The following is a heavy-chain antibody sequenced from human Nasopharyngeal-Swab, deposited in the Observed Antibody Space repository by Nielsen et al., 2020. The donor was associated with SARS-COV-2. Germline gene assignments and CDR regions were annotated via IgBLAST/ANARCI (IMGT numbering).Heavy chain of an antibody. V-gene: IGHV1-69*13. D-gene: IGHD2-15*01. CDR1: GGTFSSYA. J-gene: IGHJ4*02. CDR3: ARDEGGYCSGGSCYWGNY. Sequence: SVKVSCKASGGTFSSYAISWVRQAPGQGLEWMGGIIPIFGTANYAQKFQGRVTITADESTSTAYMELSSLRSEDTAVYYCARDEGGYCSGGSCYWGNYWGQGTLVTVSS. CDR2: IIPIFGTA.